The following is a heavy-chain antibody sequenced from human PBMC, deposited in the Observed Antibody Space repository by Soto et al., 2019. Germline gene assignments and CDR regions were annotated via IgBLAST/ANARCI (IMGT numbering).Heavy chain of an antibody. CDR3: AKSTTPYDSSGYYYSVDY. CDR1: GFTFSSYA. J-gene: IGHJ4*02. D-gene: IGHD3-22*01. V-gene: IGHV3-23*01. Sequence: PGGSLRLSCAASGFTFSSYAMSWVRQAPGKGLEWVSAISGSGGSTYYADSVKGRFTISRDNSKNTLYLQMNSLRAEDTAVYYCAKSTTPYDSSGYYYSVDYWGQGTLVTVSS. CDR2: ISGSGGST.